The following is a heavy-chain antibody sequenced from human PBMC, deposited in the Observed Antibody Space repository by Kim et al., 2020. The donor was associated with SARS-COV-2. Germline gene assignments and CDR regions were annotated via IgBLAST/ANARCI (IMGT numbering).Heavy chain of an antibody. CDR1: GGSISSSSYY. D-gene: IGHD6-19*01. CDR2: IYYSGST. Sequence: ETLSLTCTVSGGSISSSSYYWGWIRQPPGKGLEWIGSIYYSGSTYYNPSLKSRVTISVDTSKNQFSLKLSSVTAADTAVYYCASYSSGWVSLDYWGQGTLVTVSS. V-gene: IGHV4-39*01. CDR3: ASYSSGWVSLDY. J-gene: IGHJ4*02.